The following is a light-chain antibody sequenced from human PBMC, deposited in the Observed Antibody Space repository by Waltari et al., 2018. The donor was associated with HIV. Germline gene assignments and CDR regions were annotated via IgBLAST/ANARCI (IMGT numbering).Light chain of an antibody. CDR2: ETN. CDR1: SSHIGRNS. J-gene: IGLJ2*01. Sequence: QSVLTQPPSVSAAPGPQVTISCSGSSSHIGRNSVAWYQPLPGTAPKIVIYETNKRPSGIPDRFSGSKSGTSGTLDITGLQTGDEADYYCGAWDNSLGGVVFGGGTKLTVL. V-gene: IGLV1-51*02. CDR3: GAWDNSLGGVV.